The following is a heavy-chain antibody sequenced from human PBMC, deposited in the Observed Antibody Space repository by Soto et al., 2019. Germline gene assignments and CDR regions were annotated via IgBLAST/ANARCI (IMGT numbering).Heavy chain of an antibody. J-gene: IGHJ6*02. CDR1: GFSLSNARMG. V-gene: IGHV2-26*01. CDR2: IFSNDEK. Sequence: SGPTLVNPTETLTLTCTVSGFSLSNARMGVSWIRQPPGKALEWLAHIFSNDEKFYSTSLKSRLTISKDTSKSQVVLTMTNMDPVDTATYYCARDWAYYDFWSGYPPTMDVWGQGPTVTVSS. CDR3: ARDWAYYDFWSGYPPTMDV. D-gene: IGHD3-3*01.